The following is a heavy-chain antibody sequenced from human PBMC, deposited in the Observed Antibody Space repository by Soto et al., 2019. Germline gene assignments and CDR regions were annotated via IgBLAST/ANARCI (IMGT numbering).Heavy chain of an antibody. V-gene: IGHV4-34*01. CDR2: INHLTTT. CDR1: GGSFSSYH. J-gene: IGHJ4*02. D-gene: IGHD5-18*01. Sequence: KPSETLSLTCAVYGGSFSSYHWSWIRQAPGKGLEWIGEINHLTTTNYNPSLKSRVIISLDTPKNQCSLKLSSVTAADTAVYYCARGYDTALAPIFWGQGILVTVSS. CDR3: ARGYDTALAPIF.